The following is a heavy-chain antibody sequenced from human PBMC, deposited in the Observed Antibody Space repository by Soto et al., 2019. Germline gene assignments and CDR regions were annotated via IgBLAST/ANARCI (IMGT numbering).Heavy chain of an antibody. CDR3: ARDGHRSPPPYYDFWSGRPYYYYYGMDV. V-gene: IGHV3-74*01. Sequence: GSLKLSCPASGFTFSSYWMHWVRQAPGKGLVWVSRINSDGSSTSYADSVKGRFTISRDNAKNTLYLQMNSLRAEDTAVYYCARDGHRSPPPYYDFWSGRPYYYYYGMDVWGQGTTVTVSS. D-gene: IGHD3-3*01. J-gene: IGHJ6*02. CDR2: INSDGSST. CDR1: GFTFSSYW.